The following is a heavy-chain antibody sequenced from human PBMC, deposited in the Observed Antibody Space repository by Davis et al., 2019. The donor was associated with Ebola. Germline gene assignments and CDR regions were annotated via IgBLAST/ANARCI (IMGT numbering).Heavy chain of an antibody. V-gene: IGHV4-34*01. CDR3: ARLISAGAFDI. CDR1: GGSISSYY. Sequence: SETLSLTCTVSGGSISSYYWSWIRQPPGKGLEWIGEINHSGSTNYNPSLKSRVTISVDTSKNQFSLKLSSVTAADTAVYYCARLISAGAFDIWGQGTMVTVSS. D-gene: IGHD2/OR15-2a*01. CDR2: INHSGST. J-gene: IGHJ3*02.